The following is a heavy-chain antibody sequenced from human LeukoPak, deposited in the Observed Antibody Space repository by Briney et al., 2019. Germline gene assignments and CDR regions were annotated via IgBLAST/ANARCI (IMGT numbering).Heavy chain of an antibody. CDR2: ISGSGGST. V-gene: IGHV3-23*01. D-gene: IGHD3-22*01. CDR3: AKGPITMIPERVLD. J-gene: IGHJ4*02. Sequence: GGSLRLSCAASGFTFSSYAMSWVRQAPGKGREWVSAISGSGGSTYYADSVKGRFTISRENSKNTLYLRMNSLRAEDTAVYYCAKGPITMIPERVLDWGQGTLVTVSS. CDR1: GFTFSSYA.